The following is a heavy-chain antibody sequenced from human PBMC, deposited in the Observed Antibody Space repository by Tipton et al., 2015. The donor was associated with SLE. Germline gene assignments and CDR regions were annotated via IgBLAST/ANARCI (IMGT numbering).Heavy chain of an antibody. CDR1: GFNIDDYA. CDR3: ARDIGTTRPFDAFDI. J-gene: IGHJ3*02. Sequence: SLRLSCAASGFNIDDYAMHWVRQVPGKGLEWVSGISWKNEIISYADSVQGRFTISRDKARNSLILQMNRLRVEDMALYYCARDIGTTRPFDAFDIWGQGTMVTVSS. D-gene: IGHD1-1*01. V-gene: IGHV3-9*03. CDR2: ISWKNEII.